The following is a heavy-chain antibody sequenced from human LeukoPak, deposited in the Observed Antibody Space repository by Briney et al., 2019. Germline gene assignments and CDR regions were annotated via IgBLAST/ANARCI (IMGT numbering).Heavy chain of an antibody. CDR2: ISSDGSNK. V-gene: IGHV3-30*03. CDR3: AIPGRPKTYYFDY. CDR1: GFTFSRYG. Sequence: GGSLRLSCAASGFTFSRYGIHCARQAPGKGLEWVAVISSDGSNKYYADSVKGRFTISRDNSKNTLYLQMNSLRAEDTAVYYCAIPGRPKTYYFDYWGQGTLVTVSS. J-gene: IGHJ4*02.